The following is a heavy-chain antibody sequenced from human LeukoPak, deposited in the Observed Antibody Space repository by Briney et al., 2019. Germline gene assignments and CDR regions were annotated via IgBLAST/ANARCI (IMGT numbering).Heavy chain of an antibody. CDR2: INPNSGGT. J-gene: IGHJ4*02. V-gene: IGHV1-2*02. D-gene: IGHD2-2*01. Sequence: ASVKVSCKASGYTFTGYYMHWVRQAPGQGLEWMGWINPNSGGTNYAQKFQGRVTMTRDTSISTAYMELSRLRSEDTAVYYCARDTFLSSYCSTSCYVQYFDYWGQGTLVTVSS. CDR1: GYTFTGYY. CDR3: ARDTFLSSYCSTSCYVQYFDY.